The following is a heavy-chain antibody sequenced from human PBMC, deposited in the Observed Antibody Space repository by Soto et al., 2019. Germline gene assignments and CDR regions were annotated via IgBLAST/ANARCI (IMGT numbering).Heavy chain of an antibody. CDR3: ARLATYSAFDY. D-gene: IGHD4-4*01. J-gene: IGHJ4*02. Sequence: PSETLSLTCTVSGDSISSSSSYWAWIRQPPGKGLEWIGTVYYRGNTYYNPSLKSRVTISVLPSKNQFFLNLSPVTAADTSIYYCARLATYSAFDYWGQGALVTVSS. V-gene: IGHV4-39*01. CDR1: GDSISSSSSY. CDR2: VYYRGNT.